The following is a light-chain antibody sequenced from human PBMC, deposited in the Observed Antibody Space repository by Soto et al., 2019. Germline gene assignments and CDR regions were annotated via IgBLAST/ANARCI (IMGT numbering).Light chain of an antibody. CDR2: DAS. J-gene: IGKJ1*01. CDR1: ESVNTY. V-gene: IGKV3-11*01. Sequence: EIVLTQSPATLSLSPGERATLSCRASESVNTYLAWYQQKPGQAPRLLIYDASNRATGIPARFSGSGSGTDFTLTISSLEPEDFALYYCHQRSNWPPWTFGQGTKVEIK. CDR3: HQRSNWPPWT.